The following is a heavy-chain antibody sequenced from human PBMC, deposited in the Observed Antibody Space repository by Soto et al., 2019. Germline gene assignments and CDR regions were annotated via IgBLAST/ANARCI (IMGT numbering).Heavy chain of an antibody. CDR2: IYHSGST. CDR1: CGSISINKL. Sequence: LSLTCAVYCGSISINKLLSWVRQPPGKGLEWIGEIYHSGSTNYNPSLKSRVTISLDKSKNQFSLKLTSVTAADSAVYYCARDDHIVVVPTSLGAMDVWGQGTTVTVSS. J-gene: IGHJ6*02. V-gene: IGHV4-4*02. D-gene: IGHD2-2*01. CDR3: ARDDHIVVVPTSLGAMDV.